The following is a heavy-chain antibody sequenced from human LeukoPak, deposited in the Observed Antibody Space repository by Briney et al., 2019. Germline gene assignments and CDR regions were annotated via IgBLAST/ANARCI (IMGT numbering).Heavy chain of an antibody. CDR3: ARDHRNEINQWLVPDYYYGMDV. V-gene: IGHV3-30*02. D-gene: IGHD6-19*01. CDR1: GFTFSSYG. Sequence: PGGSLRLSCAASGFTFSSYGMHWVRQAPGKGLEWVVFIRYDGSNKYYADSVKGRFTISRDNAKNSLYLQMNSLRAEDTAVYYCARDHRNEINQWLVPDYYYGMDVWGQGTTVTVSS. CDR2: IRYDGSNK. J-gene: IGHJ6*02.